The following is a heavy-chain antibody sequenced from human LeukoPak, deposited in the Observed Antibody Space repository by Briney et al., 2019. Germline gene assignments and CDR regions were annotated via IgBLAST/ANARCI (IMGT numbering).Heavy chain of an antibody. V-gene: IGHV4-4*07. CDR3: ARDESLTMVRGVASPGAFCG. D-gene: IGHD3-10*01. J-gene: IGHJ3*01. CDR1: GGSISSYY. CDR2: IYTSGST. Sequence: SETLSLTCTVSGGSISSYYWSWIRQPAGKGLEWIGRIYTSGSTNYNPSLKSRVTMSVDTSKNQFSLKLSSVTAADTAVYYCARDESLTMVRGVASPGAFCGWGKGTMVTACS.